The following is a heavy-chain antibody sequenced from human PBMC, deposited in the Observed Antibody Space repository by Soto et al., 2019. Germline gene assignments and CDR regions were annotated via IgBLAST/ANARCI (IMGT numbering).Heavy chain of an antibody. CDR3: ARGYYDSVTGYSLDY. CDR2: INSDGSSA. D-gene: IGHD3-9*01. Sequence: EVQLVESGGGLVQPGGSLRLSCVTSGFTFNTYWMHWVRQIPEKGLVWVSRINSDGSSAIYADSVKGRFTISRDNAKNTLYLQMNGLRAEDTAVYYCARGYYDSVTGYSLDYWGQGTLVTVSS. J-gene: IGHJ4*02. V-gene: IGHV3-74*01. CDR1: GFTFNTYW.